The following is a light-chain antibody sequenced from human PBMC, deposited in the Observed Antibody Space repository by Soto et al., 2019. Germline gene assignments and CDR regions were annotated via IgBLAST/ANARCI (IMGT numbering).Light chain of an antibody. Sequence: DIQMTQSPSPLSGSVGDRVTITCRSSQTISSWLAWYQQKPGKAPNLLIYATSSLQSGVPSRFSGSGSGTDFNLTISSLQPEDFATYYCQQSYSTPITFGQGTRLEIK. J-gene: IGKJ5*01. CDR1: QTISSW. V-gene: IGKV1-39*01. CDR2: ATS. CDR3: QQSYSTPIT.